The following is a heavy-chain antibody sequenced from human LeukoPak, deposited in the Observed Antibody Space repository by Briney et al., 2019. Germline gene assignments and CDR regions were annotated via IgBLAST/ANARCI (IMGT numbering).Heavy chain of an antibody. CDR1: GFTFRNYE. CDR2: IRSKAYGRTT. J-gene: IGHJ4*02. D-gene: IGHD1-26*01. CDR3: TRRGSYFEL. V-gene: IGHV3-49*04. Sequence: PGGSLRLSCTASGFTFRNYEMSWVRQAPGKGLEWVGFIRSKAYGRTTEYAASVNGRFSISRDDSKTTAHLQKNSLKTEDTAVYYCTRRGSYFELWGQGPLVTVSS.